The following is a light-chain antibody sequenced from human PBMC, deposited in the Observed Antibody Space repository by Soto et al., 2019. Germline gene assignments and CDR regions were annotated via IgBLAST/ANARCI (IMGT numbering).Light chain of an antibody. V-gene: IGLV2-11*01. Sequence: QSVLTQPRSVSASPGQSVTISCTGTSSDVGGYNYVSWFQQHPGKAPKVMIYDVSKRPSGVPDRFSGSKSGNTASLTISGLQAEDEADYYCCSYAGSYTYVFGTGTKVTV. J-gene: IGLJ1*01. CDR1: SSDVGGYNY. CDR3: CSYAGSYTYV. CDR2: DVS.